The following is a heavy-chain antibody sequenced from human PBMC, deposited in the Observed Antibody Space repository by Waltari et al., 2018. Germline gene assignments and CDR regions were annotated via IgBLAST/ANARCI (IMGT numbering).Heavy chain of an antibody. Sequence: QVQLVQSGAEVKKPGASVKVSCKASGYTFTSYYMHWVRQAPGQGLEWMGIINPSGGSTSYAQKFQVRVTMTMDTSTSTVYMELRSLRSEDTAVYYCARTYCSGGSCYDFDYWGQGTLVTVSS. V-gene: IGHV1-46*01. J-gene: IGHJ4*02. CDR3: ARTYCSGGSCYDFDY. D-gene: IGHD2-15*01. CDR1: GYTFTSYY. CDR2: INPSGGST.